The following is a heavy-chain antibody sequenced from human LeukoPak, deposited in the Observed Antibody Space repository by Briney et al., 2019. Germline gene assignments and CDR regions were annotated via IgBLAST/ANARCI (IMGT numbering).Heavy chain of an antibody. J-gene: IGHJ4*02. Sequence: RISTSGSTNYNPSLKSRVTMSVDTSKNQFSLKLSSVTAADTAVYYCARDFHSSGPKYYFDYWGQGTLXT. CDR3: ARDFHSSGPKYYFDY. V-gene: IGHV4-4*07. D-gene: IGHD6-19*01. CDR2: ISTSGST.